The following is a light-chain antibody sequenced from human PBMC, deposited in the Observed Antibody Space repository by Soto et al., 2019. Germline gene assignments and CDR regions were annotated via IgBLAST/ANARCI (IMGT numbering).Light chain of an antibody. V-gene: IGKV1-5*03. CDR1: QTISSW. CDR3: QQYGSSPLT. CDR2: KAS. Sequence: IQMTQSPSSLSASVGDRVTITCRASQTISSWLAWYQQKPGKAPKLLIYKASTLKSGVPSRFSGSGSGTEFTLTISRLEPEDFAVYYCQQYGSSPLTFGGGTKVDIK. J-gene: IGKJ4*01.